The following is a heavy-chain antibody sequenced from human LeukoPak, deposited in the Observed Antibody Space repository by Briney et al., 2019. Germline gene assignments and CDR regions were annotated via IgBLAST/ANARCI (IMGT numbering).Heavy chain of an antibody. CDR1: GFTVSSYW. Sequence: GGSLTLSCAASGFTVSSYWIHWVRQAPGKGLVWVSLIRRGGTTSFAASVQGRFTISRDNARNTLYLQMNSLAAEDTAVYYCARDAGQATPFDYWGPGTLVTVSS. CDR2: IRRGGTT. D-gene: IGHD2-15*01. CDR3: ARDAGQATPFDY. J-gene: IGHJ4*02. V-gene: IGHV3-74*01.